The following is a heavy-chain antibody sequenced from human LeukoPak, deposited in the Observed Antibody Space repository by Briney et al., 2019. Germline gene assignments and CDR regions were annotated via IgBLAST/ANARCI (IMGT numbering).Heavy chain of an antibody. D-gene: IGHD5-24*01. J-gene: IGHJ3*02. CDR2: INPNSGGT. CDR1: GYTFTGYY. V-gene: IGHV1-2*02. Sequence: ASVKVSCKASGYTFTGYYMHWVRQAPGQGLEWMGWINPNSGGTNYAQKFQGRVTMTRDTSISTAYMELSRLRSDDTAVYYCARVRAHGHQDAFDIWGQGTMVTVSS. CDR3: ARVRAHGHQDAFDI.